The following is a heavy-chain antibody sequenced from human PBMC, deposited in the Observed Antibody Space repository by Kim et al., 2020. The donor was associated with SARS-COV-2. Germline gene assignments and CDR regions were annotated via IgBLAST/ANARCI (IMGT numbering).Heavy chain of an antibody. D-gene: IGHD1-26*01. CDR2: IYYSGST. CDR1: GGSISSGGYY. Sequence: SETLSLTCTVSGGSISSGGYYWSWIRQHPGKGLEWIGYIYYSGSTYYNPSLKSRVTISVDTSKNQFSLKLSSVTAADTAVYYCAREWLEGGSFTIGGYFDYWGQGTLVTVSS. CDR3: AREWLEGGSFTIGGYFDY. J-gene: IGHJ4*02. V-gene: IGHV4-31*03.